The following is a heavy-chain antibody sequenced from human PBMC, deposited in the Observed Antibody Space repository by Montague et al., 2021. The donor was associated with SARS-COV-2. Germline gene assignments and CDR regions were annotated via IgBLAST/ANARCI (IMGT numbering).Heavy chain of an antibody. CDR3: ARGYDYVWGSYRYLHWFDP. Sequence: SETLSLTCAVYGGSFSGYYWSWIRQPPGKGLEWIGEINHSGSTNYNPSLKSRVTISVDMSKNQFSLKLSSVTAAGTAVYYCARGYDYVWGSYRYLHWFDPWGQGTLVTVSS. V-gene: IGHV4-34*01. J-gene: IGHJ5*02. D-gene: IGHD3-16*02. CDR2: INHSGST. CDR1: GGSFSGYY.